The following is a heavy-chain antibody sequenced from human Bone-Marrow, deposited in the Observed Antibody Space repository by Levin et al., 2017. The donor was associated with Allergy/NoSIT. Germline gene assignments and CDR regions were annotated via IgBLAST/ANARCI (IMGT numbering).Heavy chain of an antibody. CDR1: GGSISSYY. V-gene: IGHV4-59*01. CDR3: ARVPSANYDSRVRRSVGWFDP. J-gene: IGHJ5*02. D-gene: IGHD3-22*01. Sequence: KSSETLSLTCTVSGGSISSYYWSWIRQPPGKGLEWIGYIYYSGSTNYNPSLKSRVTISVDTSKNQFSLKLSSVTAADTAVYYCARVPSANYDSRVRRSVGWFDPWGQGTLVTVSS. CDR2: IYYSGST.